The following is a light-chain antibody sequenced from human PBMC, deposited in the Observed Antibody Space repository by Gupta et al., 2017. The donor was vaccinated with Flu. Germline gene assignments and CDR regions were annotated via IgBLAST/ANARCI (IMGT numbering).Light chain of an antibody. CDR2: EDS. Sequence: HSALTQPASVSGSPGQSVPLSCTGTSSDVGSYDLVSWYQQHPGKAPKLMIYEDSQRPSGVSNRFSGSKSGNTASLTISGLQAEDEADYYCCSYAGTSTSYVFGTGTKVTVL. V-gene: IGLV2-23*01. CDR1: SSDVGSYDL. CDR3: CSYAGTSTSYV. J-gene: IGLJ1*01.